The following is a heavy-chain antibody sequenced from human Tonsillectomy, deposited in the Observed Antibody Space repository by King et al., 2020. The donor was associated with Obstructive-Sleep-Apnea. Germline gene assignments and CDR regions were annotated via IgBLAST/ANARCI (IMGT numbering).Heavy chain of an antibody. J-gene: IGHJ4*02. CDR2: IYYSGST. CDR3: ARTSGSFPPYYFDY. Sequence: QLQESGPGLVRPSQTLSLTCTVSGVSVSSGSHYWSWTRQPPGKGLEWIGYIYYSGSTNYNPSLKSRVTISVDMSKNQFSLKLSSVSAADTAVYYCARTSGSFPPYYFDYWGQGTLATVSS. D-gene: IGHD3-10*01. V-gene: IGHV4-61*01. CDR1: GVSVSSGSHY.